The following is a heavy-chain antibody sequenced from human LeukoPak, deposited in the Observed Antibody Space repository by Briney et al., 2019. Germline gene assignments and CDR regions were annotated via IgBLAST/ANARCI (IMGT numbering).Heavy chain of an antibody. V-gene: IGHV1-2*06. CDR2: INPNSGGT. Sequence: ASVKVSCKASGYTFTSYGISWVRQAPGQGLEWMGRINPNSGGTNYAQKFQGRVTMTRDTSISTAYMELSRLRSDDTAVYYCARDGVGGGYYYDSSGYTAYWGQGTLVTVSS. J-gene: IGHJ4*02. CDR1: GYTFTSYG. D-gene: IGHD3-22*01. CDR3: ARDGVGGGYYYDSSGYTAY.